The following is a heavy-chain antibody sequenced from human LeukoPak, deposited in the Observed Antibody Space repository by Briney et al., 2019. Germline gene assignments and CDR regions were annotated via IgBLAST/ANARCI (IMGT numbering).Heavy chain of an antibody. CDR2: IYHSGST. V-gene: IGHV4-4*02. D-gene: IGHD6-13*01. J-gene: IGHJ4*02. CDR1: GGSISSSNW. CDR3: ASRAAAGTDYFDY. Sequence: SRTLSLTCAVSGGSISSSNWWSWVRQPPGKGLEWIGEIYHSGSTNYNPSLKSRVTISVDKSKNQFSLKLSSVTAADTAVYYCASRAAAGTDYFDYWGQGTLVTVSS.